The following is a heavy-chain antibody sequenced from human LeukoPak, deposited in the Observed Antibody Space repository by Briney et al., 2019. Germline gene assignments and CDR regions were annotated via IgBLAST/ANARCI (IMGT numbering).Heavy chain of an antibody. Sequence: SVKVSCKASGGTFSSYAISWVRQAPGQGLEWMGGIIPIFGTANYAQKFQGRVTITADESTSTAYMELSSLRSEDTAVYYCARLTGGYSYGQNGYWGQGTLVTVSS. CDR2: IIPIFGTA. V-gene: IGHV1-69*13. CDR1: GGTFSSYA. CDR3: ARLTGGYSYGQNGY. J-gene: IGHJ4*02. D-gene: IGHD5-18*01.